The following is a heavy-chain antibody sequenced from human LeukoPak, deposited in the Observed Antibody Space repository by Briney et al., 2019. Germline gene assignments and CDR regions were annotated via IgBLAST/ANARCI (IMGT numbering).Heavy chain of an antibody. Sequence: SETLSLTCTVSGGSISSATHYWGWIRQPPGKGLEWIGYIYYSGSTNYNPSLKSRVTISVDTSKNQFSLKLSSVTAADTAVYYCARGRVAAAGYDNYYYGMDVWGQGTTVTVSS. CDR2: IYYSGST. CDR1: GGSISSATHY. D-gene: IGHD6-13*01. J-gene: IGHJ6*02. V-gene: IGHV4-61*01. CDR3: ARGRVAAAGYDNYYYGMDV.